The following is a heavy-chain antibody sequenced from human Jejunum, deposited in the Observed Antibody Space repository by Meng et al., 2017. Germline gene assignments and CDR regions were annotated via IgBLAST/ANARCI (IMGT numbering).Heavy chain of an antibody. CDR1: GGSISSGNYY. CDR3: AREKGWYDGTQNWFDP. CDR2: IYLTGST. V-gene: IGHV4-61*09. J-gene: IGHJ5*02. D-gene: IGHD6-19*01. Sequence: SETLSLTCTVSGGSISSGNYYWSWIRQPAGKGLEWIGHIYLTGSTNYNPSLMSRVTISSDTSKNQISLRLNSVTAADTAVYYCAREKGWYDGTQNWFDPWGQGTLVNVYS.